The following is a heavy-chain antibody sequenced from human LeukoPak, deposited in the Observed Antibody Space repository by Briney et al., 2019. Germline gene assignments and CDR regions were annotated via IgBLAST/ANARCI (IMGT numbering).Heavy chain of an antibody. J-gene: IGHJ4*02. D-gene: IGHD6-13*01. CDR2: IRYDGTNK. CDR3: AKELGSSSYYFDY. Sequence: PGGSLRLSCAASGFTFSSYGMHWVRQAPGKGLEWVAFIRYDGTNKYYADSVKGRFTISRDNSKNTLYLQMNSLRAEDTAIYYCAKELGSSSYYFDYWGQRTLVTVSS. CDR1: GFTFSSYG. V-gene: IGHV3-30*02.